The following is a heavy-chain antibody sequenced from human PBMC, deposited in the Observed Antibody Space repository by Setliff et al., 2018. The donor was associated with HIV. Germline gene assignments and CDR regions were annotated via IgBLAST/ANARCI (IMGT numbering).Heavy chain of an antibody. Sequence: SVKVSCKASGGNFSTYGISWGRQAPGQGLEWMGGIIPLFNKSNNAQKFQVRVTITADESTSTAYMELKSLRSEDSAVYYCARDRFCSRGSCYEPNWFDPWGQGTLVTAPQ. J-gene: IGHJ5*02. CDR3: ARDRFCSRGSCYEPNWFDP. V-gene: IGHV1-69*13. D-gene: IGHD2-15*01. CDR1: GGNFSTYG. CDR2: IIPLFNKS.